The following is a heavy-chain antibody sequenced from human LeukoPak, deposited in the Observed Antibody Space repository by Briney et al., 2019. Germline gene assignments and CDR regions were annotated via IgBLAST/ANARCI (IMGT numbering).Heavy chain of an antibody. V-gene: IGHV3-30*18. D-gene: IGHD3-10*01. CDR2: VSYDGSNK. J-gene: IGHJ4*02. Sequence: GGSLRLSCTASGFTFSSFGMHWVRQAPGKGLEWVAVVSYDGSNKYYAESVKGLFTISRDNSKNTLYLQMNSLRGEDTAVYNRAKDRGFGELLDYWGQGTLVTVSS. CDR1: GFTFSSFG. CDR3: AKDRGFGELLDY.